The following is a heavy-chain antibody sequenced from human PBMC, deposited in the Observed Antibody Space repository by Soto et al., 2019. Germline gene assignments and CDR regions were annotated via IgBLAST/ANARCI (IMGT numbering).Heavy chain of an antibody. J-gene: IGHJ6*03. CDR3: AKGYYDYIWGSYYYYYYYMDV. D-gene: IGHD3-16*01. V-gene: IGHV3-23*01. CDR2: ISGSGGST. CDR1: GFTFSSYA. Sequence: EVQLLESGGGLVQPGGSLRLSCAASGFTFSSYAMSWVRQAPGKGLEWVSAISGSGGSTYYADSVKGRFTISRDNSKNTLYLQMNSLRAEDTAVYYCAKGYYDYIWGSYYYYYYYMDVWGKGTTVTVSS.